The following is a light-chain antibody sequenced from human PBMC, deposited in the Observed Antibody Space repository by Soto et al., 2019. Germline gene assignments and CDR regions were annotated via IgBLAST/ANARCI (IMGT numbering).Light chain of an antibody. CDR3: RSYTTSSTHVV. CDR1: SSDVGSYNY. CDR2: DVS. J-gene: IGLJ2*01. Sequence: QSALTQPASVSGSPGQSITISCTGTSSDVGSYNYVSWYQQYPGKAPKLMIYDVSNRPSGVSYRFSGSKSRNTASLTISGLQAEDEADYYCRSYTTSSTHVVFGGGTKLTVL. V-gene: IGLV2-14*01.